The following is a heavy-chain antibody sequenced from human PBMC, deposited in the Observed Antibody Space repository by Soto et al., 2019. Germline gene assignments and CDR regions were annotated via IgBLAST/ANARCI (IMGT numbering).Heavy chain of an antibody. Sequence: QVQLQESGPGLVKPSQTLSLTCPVSGGSISSGGYYWSWIRQHPGKGLEWIGYIYYSGSTYYNPSLKSRVTISVATSKNQCSLKLSSVTAADTAVYYCARGHSSSWYVGGYHFDYWGQGTLVTVSS. J-gene: IGHJ4*02. V-gene: IGHV4-31*03. CDR3: ARGHSSSWYVGGYHFDY. CDR1: GGSISSGGYY. D-gene: IGHD6-13*01. CDR2: IYYSGST.